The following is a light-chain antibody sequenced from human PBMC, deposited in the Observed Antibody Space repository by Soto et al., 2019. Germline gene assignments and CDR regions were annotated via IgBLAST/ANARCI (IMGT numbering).Light chain of an antibody. V-gene: IGLV1-40*01. CDR1: SSNIGAGYD. CDR3: QSYDSSLSGSGV. J-gene: IGLJ2*01. Sequence: QSALTQPPSVSGAPGQRVTISGTGSSSNIGAGYDVHWYQQLPGTAPKLLIYGNSNRPSGVPDRFSGSKSGTSASLAIPGLQAEDEADYYCQSYDSSLSGSGVFGGGTKLTVL. CDR2: GNS.